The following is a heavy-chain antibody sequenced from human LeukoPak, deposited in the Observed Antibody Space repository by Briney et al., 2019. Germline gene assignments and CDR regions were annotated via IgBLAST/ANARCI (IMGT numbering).Heavy chain of an antibody. CDR3: ARVGTVTTPDY. D-gene: IGHD4-17*01. CDR1: GGSFSGYY. Sequence: SETLSLTCAVYGGSFSGYYRSWIRQPPGKGLEWIGEINHSGSTNYNPSLKSRVTISVDTSKNQFSLKLSSVTAADTAVYYCARVGTVTTPDYWGQGTLVTVSS. CDR2: INHSGST. J-gene: IGHJ4*02. V-gene: IGHV4-34*01.